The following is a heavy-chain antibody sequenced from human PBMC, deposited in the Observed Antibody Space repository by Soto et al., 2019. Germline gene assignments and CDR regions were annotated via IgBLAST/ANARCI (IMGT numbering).Heavy chain of an antibody. J-gene: IGHJ5*02. CDR1: GGSITTSY. CDR2: IPYRGST. D-gene: IGHD3-22*01. V-gene: IGHV4-59*01. Sequence: AETLSLTCTVSGGSITTSYWSWMRQPLGKALEWIGYIPYRGSTNYNPSLKSRLTISIDTSKSQISLKLTSMTTADTAVYYCASSGIVGREVNTWFDPWGQGTLVTVSS. CDR3: ASSGIVGREVNTWFDP.